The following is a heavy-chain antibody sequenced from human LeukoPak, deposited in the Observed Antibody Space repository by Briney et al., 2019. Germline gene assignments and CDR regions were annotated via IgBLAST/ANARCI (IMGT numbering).Heavy chain of an antibody. CDR2: ISSSGSTI. D-gene: IGHD3-22*01. Sequence: GGSLRLSCAASGFTFSDYYMSWIRQAPGKGLEWVSYISSSGSTIYYADSVKGRFTISRDNAKNSLYLQMNSLRAEDTAVYYCAKIVVATSAGGDAFDIWGQGTIVTVSS. J-gene: IGHJ3*02. V-gene: IGHV3-11*04. CDR3: AKIVVATSAGGDAFDI. CDR1: GFTFSDYY.